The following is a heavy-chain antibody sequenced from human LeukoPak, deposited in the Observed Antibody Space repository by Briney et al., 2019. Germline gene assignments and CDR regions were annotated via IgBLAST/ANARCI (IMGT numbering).Heavy chain of an antibody. D-gene: IGHD5-12*01. CDR1: GFTFSSYS. Sequence: GGSLRLSCAAPGFTFSSYSMNWVRQAPGKGLEWVSYISSSSSTIYYADSVKGRFTISRDNAKNSLYLQMNSLRAEDTAVYYCARDGYVNKWDYWGQGTLVTVSS. V-gene: IGHV3-48*04. J-gene: IGHJ4*02. CDR2: ISSSSSTI. CDR3: ARDGYVNKWDY.